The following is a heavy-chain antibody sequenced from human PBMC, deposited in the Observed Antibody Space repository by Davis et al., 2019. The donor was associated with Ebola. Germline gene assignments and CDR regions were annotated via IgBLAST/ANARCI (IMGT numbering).Heavy chain of an antibody. D-gene: IGHD6-19*01. V-gene: IGHV1-8*01. CDR1: GYTFTSYD. J-gene: IGHJ6*02. CDR2: MNPNSGNT. Sequence: AASVKVSCKASGYTFTSYDINWVRQATGQGLEWMGWMNPNSGNTGYAQKFQGRVTMTRNTSISTAYMELSSLRSEDTAVYYCAKAVAGYHYYGMDVWGQGTTVTVSS. CDR3: AKAVAGYHYYGMDV.